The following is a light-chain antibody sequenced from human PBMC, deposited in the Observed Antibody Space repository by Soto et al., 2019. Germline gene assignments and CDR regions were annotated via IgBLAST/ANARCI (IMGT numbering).Light chain of an antibody. CDR1: QSISTY. Sequence: DIQMTQSPSSLSASVGDRVTITCRASQSISTYLNWYQHKPGKAPKVLIYAVSSLQSGVPSRFSGSGSGTDSTLTITSLQPEDSATYYCQHSYGTPRTFGQGTKVHIK. CDR2: AVS. V-gene: IGKV1-39*01. CDR3: QHSYGTPRT. J-gene: IGKJ1*01.